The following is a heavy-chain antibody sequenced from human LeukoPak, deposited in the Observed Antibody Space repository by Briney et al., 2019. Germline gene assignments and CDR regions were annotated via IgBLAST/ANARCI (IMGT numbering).Heavy chain of an antibody. D-gene: IGHD2-2*01. V-gene: IGHV1-2*02. Sequence: ASVKVSCKASGYTFTGFYIHWLRQPPRQGPEWMGWIICNSGGTNYAQKFQGRVTMTRDTSISTAYMELSRLTSDDTAMYYCVREVHSTRHYDYWGQGTPVTVSS. CDR2: IICNSGGT. CDR3: VREVHSTRHYDY. CDR1: GYTFTGFY. J-gene: IGHJ4*02.